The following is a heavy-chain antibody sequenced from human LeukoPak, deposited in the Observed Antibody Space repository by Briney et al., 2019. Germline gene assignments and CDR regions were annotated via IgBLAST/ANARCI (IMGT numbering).Heavy chain of an antibody. J-gene: IGHJ4*02. CDR3: AKVGYDSSGYYSLYYFDH. CDR2: IFPSGGEI. Sequence: GGSLRLSCAASGFTFSTFAMIWVRQPPGKGLEWVSSIFPSGGEIHYADSVRGRFTISRDNSKSTLSLQMNSLRAEDTAVYYCAKVGYDSSGYYSLYYFDHWGQGTLVTVSS. D-gene: IGHD3-22*01. V-gene: IGHV3-23*01. CDR1: GFTFSTFA.